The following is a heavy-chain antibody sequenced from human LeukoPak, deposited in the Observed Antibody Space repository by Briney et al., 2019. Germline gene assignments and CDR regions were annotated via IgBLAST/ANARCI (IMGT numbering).Heavy chain of an antibody. CDR1: GGSVSSYY. Sequence: SETLSLTCTFAGGSVSSYYWSWIRQPPGKGLEWIGYIYYSGSTNYNPSLKSRVTISVDTSKNQFSLKVRSVTAADTAVYYCARVPGGWINWFDPWGQGTLVTVSS. J-gene: IGHJ5*02. CDR3: ARVPGGWINWFDP. CDR2: IYYSGST. V-gene: IGHV4-59*02. D-gene: IGHD6-19*01.